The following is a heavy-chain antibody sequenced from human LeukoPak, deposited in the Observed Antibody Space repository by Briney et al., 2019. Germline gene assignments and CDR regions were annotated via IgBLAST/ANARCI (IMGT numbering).Heavy chain of an antibody. D-gene: IGHD3-9*01. J-gene: IGHJ5*02. CDR1: GYTFTSYA. Sequence: ASVKVSCKASGYTFTSYAMNWVRQAPVQGLEWMGWINTNTGNPTYAQGFTGRFGFSLDTSVSTAYLRIISLKAEDTAVYYCAREYYDTLTGHNWFDPWGQGTLVTVSS. V-gene: IGHV7-4-1*02. CDR3: AREYYDTLTGHNWFDP. CDR2: INTNTGNP.